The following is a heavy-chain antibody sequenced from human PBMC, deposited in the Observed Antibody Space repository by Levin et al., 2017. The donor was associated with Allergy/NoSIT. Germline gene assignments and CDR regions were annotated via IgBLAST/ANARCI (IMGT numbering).Heavy chain of an antibody. CDR3: ARGGCSSTSFCPFDY. V-gene: IGHV3-33*01. J-gene: IGHJ4*02. D-gene: IGHD2-2*01. CDR2: IWYDGSNK. Sequence: GGSLRLSCAASGFTFSSYGMHWVRQAPGKGLEWVAVIWYDGSNKYYADSVKGRFTISRDNSKNTLYLQMNSLRAEDTAVYYCARGGCSSTSFCPFDYWGQGTLVTVSS. CDR1: GFTFSSYG.